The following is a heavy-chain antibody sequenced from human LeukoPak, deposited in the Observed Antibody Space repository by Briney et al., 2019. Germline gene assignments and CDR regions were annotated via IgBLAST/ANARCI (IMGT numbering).Heavy chain of an antibody. V-gene: IGHV3-23*01. CDR1: GFPFRLYS. D-gene: IGHD1-26*01. CDR2: ISSRGGST. J-gene: IGHJ5*02. Sequence: PGGSLRLLCAASGFPFRLYSMRGVRQAPGKGLEWVLSISSRGGSTHYADSARGRLPISRDNSKSTLYLQMNSLRAEDTAVYYCARDPSAVFDVGFWFDPWGQETLVTVSS. CDR3: ARDPSAVFDVGFWFDP.